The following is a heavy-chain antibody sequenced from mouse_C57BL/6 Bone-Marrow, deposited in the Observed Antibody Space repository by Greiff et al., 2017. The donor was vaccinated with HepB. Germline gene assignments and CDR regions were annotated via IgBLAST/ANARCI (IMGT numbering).Heavy chain of an antibody. CDR1: GFTFTDYY. J-gene: IGHJ2*01. CDR3: ARYRDGSSYVNYFDY. Sequence: EVKLVESGGGLVQPGGSLSLSCAASGFTFTDYYMSWVRQPPGKALEWLGFIRNKANGYTTEYSASVKGRFTISRDNSQSILYLQMNALRAEDSATYYCARYRDGSSYVNYFDYWGQGTTLTVSS. D-gene: IGHD1-1*01. CDR2: IRNKANGYTT. V-gene: IGHV7-3*01.